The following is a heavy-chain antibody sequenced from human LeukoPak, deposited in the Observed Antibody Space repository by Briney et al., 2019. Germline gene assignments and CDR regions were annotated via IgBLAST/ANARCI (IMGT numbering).Heavy chain of an antibody. CDR1: GNSISNTYY. Sequence: PSETLSLTCAVSGNSISNTYYWGWIRQPPGKELEWIGSIYNSGSTHYNPSLKSRVTISVDTSKNQFSLKLSSVTVADTAVYYCARNSSGNYFDYWGQGTLVTVSS. CDR2: IYNSGST. V-gene: IGHV4-38-2*01. CDR3: ARNSSGNYFDY. D-gene: IGHD1-26*01. J-gene: IGHJ4*02.